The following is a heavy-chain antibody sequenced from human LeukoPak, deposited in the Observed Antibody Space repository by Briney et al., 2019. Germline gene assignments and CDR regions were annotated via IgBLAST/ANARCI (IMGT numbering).Heavy chain of an antibody. D-gene: IGHD2-15*01. CDR2: IKQDGSEK. CDR3: ARKVVVVVAANYYYYGMDV. Sequence: PGGSLRLSCAASGFTFSSYWMSWVRQAPGKGLEWVANIKQDGSEKYYVDSVKGRFTISRDNAKNSLYLQMNSLRAEDTAVYYCARKVVVVVAANYYYYGMDVWGQGTTVTVSS. V-gene: IGHV3-7*01. J-gene: IGHJ6*02. CDR1: GFTFSSYW.